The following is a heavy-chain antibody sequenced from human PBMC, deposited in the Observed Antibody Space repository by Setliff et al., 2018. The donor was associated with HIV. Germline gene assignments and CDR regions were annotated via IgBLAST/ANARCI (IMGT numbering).Heavy chain of an antibody. CDR2: IYHSGGT. V-gene: IGHV4-38-2*02. Sequence: SETLSLTCTVSGYSITSGYYWGWIRQPPGKRLQWIGSIYHSGGTYYNPSLKSRVTMSVDASKNQFSLKLSSVTAADTAVYYCARDPKNYYKYFQYWGPGTLVTVSS. D-gene: IGHD1-26*01. J-gene: IGHJ1*01. CDR1: GYSITSGYY. CDR3: ARDPKNYYKYFQY.